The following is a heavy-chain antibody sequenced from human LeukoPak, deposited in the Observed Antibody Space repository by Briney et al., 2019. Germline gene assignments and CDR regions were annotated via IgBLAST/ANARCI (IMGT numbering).Heavy chain of an antibody. CDR1: GGSISYYY. CDR2: VYYSGST. J-gene: IGHJ4*02. Sequence: SETLSLTCTVSGGSISYYYWSWIRQPPGKGLQWIGYVYYSGSTNYNPSLKSRVTISVDTSKNQFSLKLSSVTAADTAVYYCARDFFNSSGYYGVFDYWGQGTLVTVSS. CDR3: ARDFFNSSGYYGVFDY. D-gene: IGHD3-22*01. V-gene: IGHV4-59*01.